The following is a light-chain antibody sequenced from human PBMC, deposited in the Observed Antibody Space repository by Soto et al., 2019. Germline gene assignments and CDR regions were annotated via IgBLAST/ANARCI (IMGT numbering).Light chain of an antibody. CDR2: EVI. Sequence: QSALTQVASVSGSPGQSITISCTGTSSDVGTFNLVSWYQQHPGKAPRLMIYEVIRRPSGVSNRFSGSKSGNTASLTISGLQAEYEADYYCCSYAGSSLYVFGTGTKVTVL. V-gene: IGLV2-23*02. CDR3: CSYAGSSLYV. J-gene: IGLJ1*01. CDR1: SSDVGTFNL.